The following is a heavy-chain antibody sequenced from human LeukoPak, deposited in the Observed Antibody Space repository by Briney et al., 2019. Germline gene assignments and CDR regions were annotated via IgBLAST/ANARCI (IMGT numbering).Heavy chain of an antibody. J-gene: IGHJ4*02. CDR2: IYYSGST. Sequence: KSSQTLSLTCTVSGGSISSGDYYWSWLRQPPGKGLEWIGYIYYSGSTYYNPSLKSRVTISVDTSKNQFSLKLSSVTAADTAVYYCARARVEITMIVVVMKERVYFDYWGQGTLVTVSS. CDR3: ARARVEITMIVVVMKERVYFDY. CDR1: GGSISSGDYY. V-gene: IGHV4-30-4*01. D-gene: IGHD3-22*01.